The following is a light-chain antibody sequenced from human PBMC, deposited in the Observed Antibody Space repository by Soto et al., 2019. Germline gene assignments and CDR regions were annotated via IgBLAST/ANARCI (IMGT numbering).Light chain of an antibody. CDR3: QQYDSSPDKYT. CDR1: QTLSRSY. V-gene: IGKV3-20*01. Sequence: VVLTQSPGTLSLSPGERATLSCRASQTLSRSYLAWYQQKPGQAPRLLIFRASSRATGIPDRFSGSGSGTDFTLTISRLETEDFAVYYCQQYDSSPDKYTFGQGTKLEIK. J-gene: IGKJ2*01. CDR2: RAS.